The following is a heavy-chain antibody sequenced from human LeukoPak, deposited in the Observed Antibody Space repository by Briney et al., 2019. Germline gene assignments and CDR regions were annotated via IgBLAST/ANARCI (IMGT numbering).Heavy chain of an antibody. V-gene: IGHV3-11*05. CDR3: ARAERMGGDY. CDR1: GFTFSDYY. J-gene: IGHJ4*02. CDR2: IIGSSSST. D-gene: IGHD3-16*01. Sequence: GGALRLSCAASGFTFSDYYMSWIRQAPGERLECVSYIIGSSSSTVYADSVKGRFTLSRDNAKNSLCLQMNSLRAEETAVYYCARAERMGGDYWGQGTLVTVSS.